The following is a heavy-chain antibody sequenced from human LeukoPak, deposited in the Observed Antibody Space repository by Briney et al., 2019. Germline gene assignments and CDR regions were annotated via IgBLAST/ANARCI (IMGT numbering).Heavy chain of an antibody. D-gene: IGHD3-10*01. V-gene: IGHV1-18*01. CDR3: ARAGSGRYYYYMDV. J-gene: IGHJ6*03. CDR1: GYTFTTYG. CDR2: ISAYNGNT. Sequence: GASVKVSCKASGYTFTTYGISGVRQAPGQGLEWMGWISAYNGNTNYAQKLQGRVTMTTDTSTSTANMELRSLRSDDTAVYYCARAGSGRYYYYMDVWGKGTTVTVSS.